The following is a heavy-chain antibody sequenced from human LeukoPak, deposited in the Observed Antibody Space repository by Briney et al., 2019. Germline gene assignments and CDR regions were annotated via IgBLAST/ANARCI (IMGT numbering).Heavy chain of an antibody. D-gene: IGHD3-22*01. CDR1: GGSISSSSYY. V-gene: IGHV4-39*07. CDR2: IYYSGST. Sequence: SKTLSLTCTVSGGSISSSSYYWGWIRQPPGKGLEWIGSIYYSGSTYYNPSLKSRVTISVDTSKNQFSLKLSSVTAADTAVYYCARDAYYYGGSGYFRFDYWGQGTLVTVSS. J-gene: IGHJ4*02. CDR3: ARDAYYYGGSGYFRFDY.